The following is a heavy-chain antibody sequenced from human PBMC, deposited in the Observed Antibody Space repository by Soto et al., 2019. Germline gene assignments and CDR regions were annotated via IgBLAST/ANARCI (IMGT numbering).Heavy chain of an antibody. J-gene: IGHJ4*02. CDR1: GGSFSSHG. Sequence: QLQLVQSGTVVQRRGSSVKVSCQASGGSFSSHGMAWVRQAPGQGLEWMGGIIPTFGIATYAPKFQGRVTITADKSTNTAYMDLSSLTAEDTAVYYCASERSAQYFDFWGQGTLITVSS. CDR2: IIPTFGIA. D-gene: IGHD1-26*01. V-gene: IGHV1-69*17. CDR3: ASERSAQYFDF.